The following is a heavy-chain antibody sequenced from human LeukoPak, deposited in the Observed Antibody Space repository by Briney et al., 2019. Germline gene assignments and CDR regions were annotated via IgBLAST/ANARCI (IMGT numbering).Heavy chain of an antibody. V-gene: IGHV5-51*01. CDR1: GYSFTSYW. CDR3: ARASGSYDFWSGYRAGPGDYMDV. Sequence: GESLKISCKGSGYSFTSYWIGWVRQMPGKGLEWMGIIYPGDSDTRYSPSFQGQVTISADKSISTAYLQWSSLKASDTAMYYCARASGSYDFWSGYRAGPGDYMDVWGKGTTVTVSS. D-gene: IGHD3-3*01. J-gene: IGHJ6*03. CDR2: IYPGDSDT.